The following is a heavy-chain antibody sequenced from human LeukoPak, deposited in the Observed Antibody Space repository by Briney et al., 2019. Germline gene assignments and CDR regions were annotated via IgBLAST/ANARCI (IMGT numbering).Heavy chain of an antibody. V-gene: IGHV3-48*04. CDR3: AELGITMIGGV. J-gene: IGHJ6*04. Sequence: PGGSLRLSCAASGLTFSSNWMHWVRHAPGKGLEWVSYISSSGSTIYYADSVKGRSTISRDNAKNSLYLQMNSLRAEDTAVYYCAELGITMIGGVWGKGTTVTISS. CDR1: GLTFSSNW. D-gene: IGHD3-10*02. CDR2: ISSSGSTI.